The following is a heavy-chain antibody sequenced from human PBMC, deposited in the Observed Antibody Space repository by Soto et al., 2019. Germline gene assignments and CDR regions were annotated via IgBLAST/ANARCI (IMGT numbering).Heavy chain of an antibody. V-gene: IGHV3-7*01. CDR2: IKQDGSEK. J-gene: IGHJ6*03. D-gene: IGHD6-13*01. CDR3: ARLQQLVYYYYMDV. Sequence: GGSLRLSCAASGFTFSSYWMSWVRQAPGKGLEWVANIKQDGSEKYYVDSVKGRFTISRDNAKNSLYLQMNSLRAEDTAVYYCARLQQLVYYYYMDVWGKGTTVTVSS. CDR1: GFTFSSYW.